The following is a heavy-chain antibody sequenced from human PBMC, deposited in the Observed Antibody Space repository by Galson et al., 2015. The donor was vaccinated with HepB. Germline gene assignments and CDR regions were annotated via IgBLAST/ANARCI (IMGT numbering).Heavy chain of an antibody. Sequence: SVKVSCKASGYTFTGYYMHWVRQAPGQGLEWMGIINPSGGSTSYAQKFQGRVTMTRDTSTSTVYMELSSLRSEDTAVYYCARDHKFGCSSTSCHYFDYWGQGTLVTVSS. CDR3: ARDHKFGCSSTSCHYFDY. CDR1: GYTFTGYY. V-gene: IGHV1-46*01. D-gene: IGHD2-2*01. CDR2: INPSGGST. J-gene: IGHJ4*02.